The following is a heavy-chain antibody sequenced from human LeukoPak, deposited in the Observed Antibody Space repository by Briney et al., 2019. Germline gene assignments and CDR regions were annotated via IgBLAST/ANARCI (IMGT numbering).Heavy chain of an antibody. CDR2: IWYDGSNK. Sequence: GRSLRLSCAASGFTFSSYGMHWVRQAPGKGLEWVAVIWYDGSNKYYADSVKGRFTISRDNSKNTLYLQMNSLRAEDTAVYYCARMLGYSSGWGFDYWGQGTLVTVSS. J-gene: IGHJ4*02. CDR1: GFTFSSYG. CDR3: ARMLGYSSGWGFDY. V-gene: IGHV3-33*08. D-gene: IGHD6-19*01.